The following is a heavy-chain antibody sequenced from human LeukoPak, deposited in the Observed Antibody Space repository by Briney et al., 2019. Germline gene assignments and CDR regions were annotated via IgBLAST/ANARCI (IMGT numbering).Heavy chain of an antibody. CDR1: GGTFSSYA. V-gene: IGHV1-69*04. J-gene: IGHJ4*02. CDR3: ARDASYYYDSSGYYTDY. CDR2: IIPILGIA. D-gene: IGHD3-22*01. Sequence: SVKVSCKASGGTFSSYAISWVRQAPGQGLEWMGRIIPILGIANYAQKFQGRVTITADKSTSTAYMELSSLRSEDTAVYYCARDASYYYDSSGYYTDYRGQGTLVTVSS.